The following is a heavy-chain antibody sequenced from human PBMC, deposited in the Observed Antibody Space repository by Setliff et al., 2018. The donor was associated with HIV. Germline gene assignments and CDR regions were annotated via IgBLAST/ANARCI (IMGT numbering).Heavy chain of an antibody. CDR2: MNPDGSNT. V-gene: IGHV5-51*01. J-gene: IGHJ3*02. Sequence: PGESLKISCKGSGYSFITYWIGWVRQRPGKGLEWMGIMNPDGSNTRYSPSFQGQVTISVDESISTAYLQWSSLKASDTAFYYCARFYGSYDVGGFDIWGQETKVTVSS. CDR1: GYSFITYW. D-gene: IGHD3-16*01. CDR3: ARFYGSYDVGGFDI.